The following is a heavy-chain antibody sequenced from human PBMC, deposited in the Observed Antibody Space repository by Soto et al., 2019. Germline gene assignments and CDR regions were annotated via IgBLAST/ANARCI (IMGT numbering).Heavy chain of an antibody. CDR1: GGTFSSYA. CDR3: ARDEKGGSSSSGPYGMDV. V-gene: IGHV1-69*06. J-gene: IGHJ6*02. CDR2: IIPIFGTA. D-gene: IGHD6-13*01. Sequence: QVQLVQSGAEVKKPGSSVKVSCKASGGTFSSYAISWVRQAPGQGLEWMGGIIPIFGTANYAQKFQGRVTITADKSTSTAYMELSSLRSEDTAVYYCARDEKGGSSSSGPYGMDVWGQGTTVTVSS.